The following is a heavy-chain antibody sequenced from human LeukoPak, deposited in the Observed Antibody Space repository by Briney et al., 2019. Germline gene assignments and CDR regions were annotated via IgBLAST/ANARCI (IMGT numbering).Heavy chain of an antibody. CDR1: GYSFTSYW. CDR2: IYPGDSDT. V-gene: IGHV5-51*01. J-gene: IGHJ5*02. Sequence: PGESLKTSCNGSGYSFTSYWIGWVRQMPGKGLEWMGIIYPGDSDTRYSPSFQGQVTISADKSISTAYLQWSSLKASDTAMYYCARRGYYGSGSYYNELWFDPWGQGTLVTVSS. D-gene: IGHD3-10*01. CDR3: ARRGYYGSGSYYNELWFDP.